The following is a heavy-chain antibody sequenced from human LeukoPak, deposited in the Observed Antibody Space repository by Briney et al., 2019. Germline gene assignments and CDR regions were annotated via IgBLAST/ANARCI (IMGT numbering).Heavy chain of an antibody. CDR1: GGSISSGNYH. J-gene: IGHJ5*02. D-gene: IGHD3-10*01. V-gene: IGHV4-39*07. Sequence: SETLSLTCTVSGGSISSGNYHWAWMRQPPGKGPEWIGSMFYSGRTYYNPSLKSRVTISVDSSKNQFSLKLTSVTAADTAMYYCARDQSGPISDWFDPWGQGTLLIVSS. CDR3: ARDQSGPISDWFDP. CDR2: MFYSGRT.